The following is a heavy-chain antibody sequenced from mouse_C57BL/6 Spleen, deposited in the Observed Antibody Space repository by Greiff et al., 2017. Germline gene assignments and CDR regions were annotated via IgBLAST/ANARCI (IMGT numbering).Heavy chain of an antibody. J-gene: IGHJ4*01. CDR1: GFTFSDYA. Sequence: EVQLVESGGGLVKPGGSLKLSCAASGFTFSDYAMHWVRQAPEKGLEWVAYISSGSSTIYYADTVKGRFTISRDNAKNTLCLQISSLRSEDTAVYYGARRGTTVVAPYAMDYWGQGTSVTVSS. V-gene: IGHV5-17*01. CDR3: ARRGTTVVAPYAMDY. D-gene: IGHD1-1*01. CDR2: ISSGSSTI.